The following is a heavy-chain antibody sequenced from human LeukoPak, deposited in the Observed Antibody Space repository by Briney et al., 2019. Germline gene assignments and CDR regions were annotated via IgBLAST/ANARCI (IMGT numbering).Heavy chain of an antibody. CDR2: ISSSSSYI. D-gene: IGHD3-16*01. CDR1: GFTFSRFA. CDR3: ARDWGRTMTYRPPL. J-gene: IGHJ4*02. Sequence: SGGSLRLSCEASGFTFSRFAMTWVRQAPGKGLEWVSSISSSSSYIYYADSVKGRFTISRDNAKNSLYLQMNSLRAEDTAVYYCARDWGRTMTYRPPLWGQGTLVTVSS. V-gene: IGHV3-21*01.